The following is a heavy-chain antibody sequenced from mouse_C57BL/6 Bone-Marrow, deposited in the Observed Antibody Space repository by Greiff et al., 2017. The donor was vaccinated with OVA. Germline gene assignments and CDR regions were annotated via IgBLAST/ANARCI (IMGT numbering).Heavy chain of an antibody. CDR1: GYTFTSYW. D-gene: IGHD2-5*01. Sequence: QVQLQQPGAELVMPGASVKLSCKASGYTFTSYWMHWVKQRPGQGLEWIGEIDPSDSYTNYNQKFKGKSTLTVDKSSSTAYMQLSSLTSEDSAVYYCARTYYSNPYFDYWGQGTTLTVS. CDR3: ARTYYSNPYFDY. J-gene: IGHJ2*01. V-gene: IGHV1-69*01. CDR2: IDPSDSYT.